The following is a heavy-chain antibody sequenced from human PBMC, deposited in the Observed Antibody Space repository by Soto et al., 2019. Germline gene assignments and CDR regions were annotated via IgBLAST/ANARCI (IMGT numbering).Heavy chain of an antibody. CDR3: AKGRGLATSVPAATPPDY. D-gene: IGHD2-2*01. J-gene: IGHJ4*02. V-gene: IGHV3-23*01. CDR2: ISGSGSST. CDR1: GFTFSSYA. Sequence: EVQLLESGGGLVHPGGSLRLSCAASGFTFSSYAMNWVRQAPGKGLEWVSAISGSGSSTYYADSAKGRFTISRANSKNTLYLLTHSLRAVDTPVYYRAKGRGLATSVPAATPPDYWGQGNLVTASS.